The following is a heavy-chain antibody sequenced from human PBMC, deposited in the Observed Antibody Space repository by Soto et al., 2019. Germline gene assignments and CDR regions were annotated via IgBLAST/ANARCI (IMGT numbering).Heavy chain of an antibody. D-gene: IGHD2-21*02. Sequence: SVKVSCKASGGTFSSYTISWVRQAPGQGLEWMGRIIPILGIANYAQKFQGRVTITADKSTSTAYMELSSLRSEDTAVYYCARDLVVTATAGRYYFDYWGQGTLVTVSS. CDR1: GGTFSSYT. J-gene: IGHJ4*02. CDR2: IIPILGIA. V-gene: IGHV1-69*04. CDR3: ARDLVVTATAGRYYFDY.